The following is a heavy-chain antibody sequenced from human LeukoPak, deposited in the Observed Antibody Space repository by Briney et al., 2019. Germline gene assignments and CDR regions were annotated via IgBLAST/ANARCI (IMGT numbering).Heavy chain of an antibody. D-gene: IGHD1-26*01. CDR3: ARTVGARTFYFDL. CDR1: GDSLNTGVYY. V-gene: IGHV4-31*03. Sequence: SQTLSLTCTVSGDSLNTGVYYWSWIRQYPGKGLEWIGYIFYRGNSKYNPSLRSRVSISVDTSKNQFSLKVTSVSAADTAMYYCARTVGARTFYFDLWGHGTLVTVSS. CDR2: IFYRGNS. J-gene: IGHJ4*01.